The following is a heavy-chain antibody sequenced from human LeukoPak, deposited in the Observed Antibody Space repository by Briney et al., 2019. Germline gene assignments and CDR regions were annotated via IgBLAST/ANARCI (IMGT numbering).Heavy chain of an antibody. CDR3: AKLYDSSGYSLFDN. J-gene: IGHJ3*02. CDR2: ISGSGGST. D-gene: IGHD3-22*01. Sequence: PGGSLRLSCAASGFTFSSHAMSWVRLAPGKGLEWVSAISGSGGSTYYADSVKGRFTISRDNSKNTLYLQMNSLRAEDTAVYYCAKLYDSSGYSLFDNWGQGTMVTVSS. V-gene: IGHV3-23*01. CDR1: GFTFSSHA.